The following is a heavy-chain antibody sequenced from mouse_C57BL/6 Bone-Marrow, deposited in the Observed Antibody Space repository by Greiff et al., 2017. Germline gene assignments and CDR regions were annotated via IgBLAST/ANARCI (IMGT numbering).Heavy chain of an antibody. J-gene: IGHJ2*01. CDR1: GFTFSDYG. D-gene: IGHD1-1*01. CDR3: ARSRSPLAY. Sequence: EVKLVEPGGGLVKPGGSLTLSCAASGFTFSDYGMHWVRQAPEKGLEWVAYISSGRSTLYYADTVKGRFTISRDNANNTPFMQMTSLRAEDTAMYDGARSRSPLAYWGQGTTLTVSS. CDR2: ISSGRSTL. V-gene: IGHV5-17*01.